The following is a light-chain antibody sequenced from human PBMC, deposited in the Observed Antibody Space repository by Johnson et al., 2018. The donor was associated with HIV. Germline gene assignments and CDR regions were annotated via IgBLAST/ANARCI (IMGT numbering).Light chain of an antibody. V-gene: IGLV1-51*01. CDR2: DDN. J-gene: IGLJ1*01. CDR3: GTWDTSLSVYV. CDR1: SSDIGNNY. Sequence: QSVLTQPPSVSAAPGQKVIISCSGGSSDIGNNYVSWYQHLPGTAPKLLIYDDNKRPSGISDRFSGSKSGTSATLGITGLQTGDEADFYCGTWDTSLSVYVFGTGTKVTVL.